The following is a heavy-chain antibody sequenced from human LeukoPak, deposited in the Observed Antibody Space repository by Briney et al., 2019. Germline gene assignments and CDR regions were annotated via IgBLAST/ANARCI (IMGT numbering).Heavy chain of an antibody. CDR1: GFTFSSYG. Sequence: GGSLRLSCAASGFTFSSYGMHWVRQAPGKGLEWVAVISHDDGSNKYYADSVKGRFTISRDNSKNTLYLQMNSLRAEDTAVYYCAGSAYYYDSRGYHNYYYYGMDVWGQGTTVTVSS. CDR2: ISHDDGSNK. D-gene: IGHD3-22*01. CDR3: AGSAYYYDSRGYHNYYYYGMDV. J-gene: IGHJ6*02. V-gene: IGHV3-30*03.